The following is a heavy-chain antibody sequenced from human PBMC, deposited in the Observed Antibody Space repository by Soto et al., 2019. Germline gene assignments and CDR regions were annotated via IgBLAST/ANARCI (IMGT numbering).Heavy chain of an antibody. CDR3: ARHSCSSTSCYADNWFDP. Sequence: PSETLSLTCTVSGGSISSYYWSWIRQPPGKGLEWIGYIYYSGSTNYNPSLKSRVTISVDTSKNQSSLKLSSVTAADTAVYYCARHSCSSTSCYADNWFDPWGQGTLVTVSS. D-gene: IGHD2-2*01. CDR2: IYYSGST. CDR1: GGSISSYY. J-gene: IGHJ5*02. V-gene: IGHV4-59*08.